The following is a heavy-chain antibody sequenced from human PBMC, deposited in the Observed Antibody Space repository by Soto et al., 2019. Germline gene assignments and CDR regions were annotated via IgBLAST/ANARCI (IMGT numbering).Heavy chain of an antibody. CDR3: ASEYCSGGRCYYYGMDV. J-gene: IGHJ6*02. D-gene: IGHD2-15*01. CDR1: GFTFSSYG. Sequence: QVQLVESGGGVVQPGRSLRLSCAASGFTFSSYGMHWVRQVPDEGLEWVAVIWYDGSNKYYADSVKGRFTISRDNSKNTLYLEMNSLRAEDTAVYYCASEYCSGGRCYYYGMDVWGQGTTVTVSS. V-gene: IGHV3-33*01. CDR2: IWYDGSNK.